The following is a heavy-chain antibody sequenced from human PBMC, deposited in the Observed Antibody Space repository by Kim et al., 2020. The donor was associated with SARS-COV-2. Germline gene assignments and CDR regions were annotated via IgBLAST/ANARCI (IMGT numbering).Heavy chain of an antibody. Sequence: SEKGRFTISRDNSKNSLSLQMNSLRTEDTALYYCAKDTRSGWLDYYGMDVWGQGTTVTVSS. D-gene: IGHD6-19*01. J-gene: IGHJ6*02. V-gene: IGHV3-43*01. CDR3: AKDTRSGWLDYYGMDV.